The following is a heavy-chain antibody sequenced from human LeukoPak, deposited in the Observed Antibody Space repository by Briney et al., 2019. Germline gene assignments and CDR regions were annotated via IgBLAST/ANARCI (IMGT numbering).Heavy chain of an antibody. V-gene: IGHV3-23*01. CDR3: AKALSGTLAGNFDY. J-gene: IGHJ4*02. CDR1: GFTFSSYA. D-gene: IGHD1-1*01. Sequence: TGGSLGLSCAASGFTFSSYAMSWVRQAPGKGLEWVSTITTSGGSTYSADSVKGRFTISRDNSKNTLHLQMNSLRAEDTAVYYCAKALSGTLAGNFDYWGQGTLVTVSS. CDR2: ITTSGGST.